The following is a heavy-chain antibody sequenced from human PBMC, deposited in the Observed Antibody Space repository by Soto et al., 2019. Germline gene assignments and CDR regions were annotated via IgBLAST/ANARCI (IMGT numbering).Heavy chain of an antibody. CDR2: MNPNSGNT. CDR1: GGTFSSYA. V-gene: IGHV1-8*02. CDR3: ARGEERELWFGAGYYYMDV. J-gene: IGHJ6*03. Sequence: ASVKVSCKASGGTFSSYAINWVRQATGQGLEWMGWMNPNSGNTGYAQKFQGRVTMTRNTSISTAYMELSSLRSEDTAVYYCARGEERELWFGAGYYYMDVWGKGTTVTVSS. D-gene: IGHD3-10*01.